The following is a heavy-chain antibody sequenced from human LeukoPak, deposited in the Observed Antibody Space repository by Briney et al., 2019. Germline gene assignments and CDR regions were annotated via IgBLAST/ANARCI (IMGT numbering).Heavy chain of an antibody. CDR3: ARDRSIAALHGDWFDP. Sequence: GASVKVSCKASGYTFTGYYMHWVRQAPGQGLEWMGWINPNSGGTNYAQKFQGRVTMTRDTSISTAYMELSRLRSDDTAVYYCARDRSIAALHGDWFDPWGQGTLVTVSS. V-gene: IGHV1-2*02. J-gene: IGHJ5*02. CDR1: GYTFTGYY. CDR2: INPNSGGT. D-gene: IGHD6-6*01.